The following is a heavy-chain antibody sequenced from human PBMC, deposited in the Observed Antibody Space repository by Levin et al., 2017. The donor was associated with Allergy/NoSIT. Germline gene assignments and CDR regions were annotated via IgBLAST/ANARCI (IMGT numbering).Heavy chain of an antibody. CDR3: AKLTGAQWLGAYYFDY. CDR2: ISGSGGST. D-gene: IGHD6-19*01. J-gene: IGHJ4*02. V-gene: IGHV3-23*01. CDR1: GFTFSSYA. Sequence: GGSLRLSCAASGFTFSSYAMSWVRQAPGKGLEWVSAISGSGGSTYYADSVKGRFTISRDNSKNTLYLQMNSLRAEDTAVYYCAKLTGAQWLGAYYFDYWGQGTLVTVSS.